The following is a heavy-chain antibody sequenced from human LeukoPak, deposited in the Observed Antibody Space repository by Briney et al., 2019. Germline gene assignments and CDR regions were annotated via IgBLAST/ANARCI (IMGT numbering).Heavy chain of an antibody. V-gene: IGHV3-21*01. CDR3: ASSTEDLDAFDI. CDR2: ISSSSSYI. J-gene: IGHJ3*02. D-gene: IGHD2-2*01. CDR1: GFTFSSYS. Sequence: GGSLRLSCAASGFTFSSYSMNWVRQAPGKGLEWVSSISSSSSYIYYADSVKGRFTISRDNAKNSLYLQMNSLRAEDTAVYYCASSTEDLDAFDIWGQGTMVTVSS.